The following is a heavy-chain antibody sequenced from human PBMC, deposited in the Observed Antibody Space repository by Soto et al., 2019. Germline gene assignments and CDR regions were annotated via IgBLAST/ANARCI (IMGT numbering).Heavy chain of an antibody. CDR3: AREYYDSSGYSPEYFQH. Sequence: GGSLRLSCAASGFTFINYTMNWVRQAPGKGLEWVSSISSSSSYIYYADSVKGRFTISRDNAKNSLYLQMNSLRAEDTAVYYCAREYYDSSGYSPEYFQHWGQGTLVTVSS. J-gene: IGHJ1*01. D-gene: IGHD3-22*01. V-gene: IGHV3-21*01. CDR2: ISSSSSYI. CDR1: GFTFINYT.